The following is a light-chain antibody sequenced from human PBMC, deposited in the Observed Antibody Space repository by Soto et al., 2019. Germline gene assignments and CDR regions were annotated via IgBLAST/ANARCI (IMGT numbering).Light chain of an antibody. CDR2: AAS. J-gene: IGKJ1*01. CDR3: HQSGGSLSWT. Sequence: EIVLTQSPGTLSLSPGERATLSCRASQSVSSNYLGWYQQKPGQAPRLLIYAASSRATGIPDRFSGSGSGTEFNITISSLQSEDSAVYYCHQSGGSLSWTFGQGTKVDIK. V-gene: IGKV3-20*01. CDR1: QSVSSNY.